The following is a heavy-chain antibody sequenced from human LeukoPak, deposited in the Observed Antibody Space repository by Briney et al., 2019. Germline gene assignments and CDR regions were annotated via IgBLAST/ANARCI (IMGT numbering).Heavy chain of an antibody. CDR3: TRHLRGEPSFDR. J-gene: IGHJ5*02. V-gene: IGHV3-73*01. D-gene: IGHD1-26*01. CDR1: GFTFSASA. CDR2: IRSRADTYAT. Sequence: GGSLRLSCEASGFTFSASAMHWVRQASGKGLEWVGLIRSRADTYATAYAASVKGRFTISRDDSKNTAYLLMNSLKIEDTALYYCTRHLRGEPSFDRWGQGTLVTVSS.